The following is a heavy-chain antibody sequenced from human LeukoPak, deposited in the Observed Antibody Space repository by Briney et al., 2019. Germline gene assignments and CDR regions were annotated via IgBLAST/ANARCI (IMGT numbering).Heavy chain of an antibody. CDR2: IYHSGNT. V-gene: IGHV4-59*12. CDR1: GDSISNYY. CDR3: ARLAAKTVDY. D-gene: IGHD2-15*01. J-gene: IGHJ4*02. Sequence: SETLSLTCNVSGDSISNYYWSWLRQPPGGGLEWIGYIYHSGNTNYNPSLKSRVTISVDTSKNQFSLKLSSVTAADTAVYYCARLAAKTVDYWGQGTLVTVSS.